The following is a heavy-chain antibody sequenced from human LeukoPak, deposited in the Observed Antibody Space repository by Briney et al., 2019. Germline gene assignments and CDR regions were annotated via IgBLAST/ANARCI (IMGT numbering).Heavy chain of an antibody. CDR3: AKQSAGSAAWYSLHYDF. J-gene: IGHJ4*02. V-gene: IGHV3-23*01. CDR2: VDGGGGGT. D-gene: IGHD6-13*01. Sequence: GGSLRLSCAASRFTMRNHWMTWVRQAPGRGLEWVSSVDGGGGGTYYADSVKGRFTISRDNSKDTLYLQMNGLRAEDTAVYFCAKQSAGSAAWYSLHYDFWGQGTLVTVSS. CDR1: RFTMRNHW.